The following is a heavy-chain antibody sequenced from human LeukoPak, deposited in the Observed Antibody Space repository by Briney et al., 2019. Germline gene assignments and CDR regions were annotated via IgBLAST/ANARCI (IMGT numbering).Heavy chain of an antibody. V-gene: IGHV4-39*07. CDR1: GGSISSSSYY. Sequence: SETLSLTCTVSGGSISSSSYYWGWIRQPPGKGLEWIGSIYYSGSTYYNPSLKSRVTISVDTSKNQFSLKLSSVTAADTAVYYCARAFFGGYIWFDPWGQGTLVTVSS. CDR3: ARAFFGGYIWFDP. CDR2: IYYSGST. J-gene: IGHJ5*02. D-gene: IGHD3-16*01.